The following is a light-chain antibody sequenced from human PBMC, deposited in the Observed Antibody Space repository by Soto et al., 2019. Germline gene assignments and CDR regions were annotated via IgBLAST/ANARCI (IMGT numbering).Light chain of an antibody. CDR1: QSVSSSY. CDR3: QQYGSSYGT. J-gene: IGKJ2*02. Sequence: EIVLTQSPGTLSLSPGERATLSCRASQSVSSSYLAWYQQKPGQAPRLLIYGASSRAPGIPDRFSGSGSGTDFTLTISRLEPEDFAVYYCQQYGSSYGTFGQGTKLEIK. V-gene: IGKV3-20*01. CDR2: GAS.